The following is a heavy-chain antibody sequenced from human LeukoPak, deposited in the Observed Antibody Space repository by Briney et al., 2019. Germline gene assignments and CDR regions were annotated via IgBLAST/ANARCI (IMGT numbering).Heavy chain of an antibody. V-gene: IGHV1-69*13. J-gene: IGHJ6*02. Sequence: SVKVSCKASGGTFSSYAISWVRQAPGQGLEWMGGIIPIFGTANYAQKFQGRVTITADESTSTAYMELSSLRSEDTAVYYCAKAQVGHSYGPSYYYGMDVWGQGTTVTVSS. CDR2: IIPIFGTA. CDR3: AKAQVGHSYGPSYYYGMDV. D-gene: IGHD5-18*01. CDR1: GGTFSSYA.